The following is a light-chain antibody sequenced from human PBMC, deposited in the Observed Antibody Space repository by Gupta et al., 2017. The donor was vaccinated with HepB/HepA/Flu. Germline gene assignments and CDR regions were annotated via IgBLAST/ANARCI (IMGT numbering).Light chain of an antibody. Sequence: QSVLTQLPSVSAAPGQRVTISCSGGTSNIGNNYVSWYQQLAGSAPQLLISENNKRPAVIPDRFSGSRSGTSATLGITGLQTGDEANYYCATGDDSVNAVAFGGGTRLTVL. CDR1: TSNIGNNY. CDR2: ENN. J-gene: IGLJ2*01. V-gene: IGLV1-51*02. CDR3: ATGDDSVNAVA.